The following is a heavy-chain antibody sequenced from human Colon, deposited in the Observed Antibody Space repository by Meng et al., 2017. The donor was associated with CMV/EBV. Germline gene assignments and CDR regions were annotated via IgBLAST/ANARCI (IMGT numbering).Heavy chain of an antibody. CDR1: GYTFTGYW. Sequence: SVNLSCKASGYTFTGYWMHWVRQAPGQGLEWMGRIKPSTGDTNYAQNFQGRVTVTRDTSISTVYMEVNSLTSDDTAAYYCTREGFDYWGQGALVTVSS. CDR2: IKPSTGDT. V-gene: IGHV1-2*06. CDR3: TREGFDY. J-gene: IGHJ4*02.